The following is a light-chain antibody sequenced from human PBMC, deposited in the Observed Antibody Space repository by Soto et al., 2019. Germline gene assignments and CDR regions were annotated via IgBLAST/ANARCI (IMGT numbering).Light chain of an antibody. Sequence: QSALTQSPSVSGAPGQSVSISCTGTSSNIGAGFDVHWYQQVPATAPKLLIYGNNNRPSGVPDRFSGSKSGTSASLAITGLQAEDEADYSCHSYDTHLSGGSVFGTGTKLTVL. CDR1: SSNIGAGFD. CDR3: HSYDTHLSGGSV. V-gene: IGLV1-40*01. J-gene: IGLJ1*01. CDR2: GNN.